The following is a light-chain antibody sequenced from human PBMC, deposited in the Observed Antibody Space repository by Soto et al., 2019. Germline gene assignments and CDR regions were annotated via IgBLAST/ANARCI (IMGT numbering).Light chain of an antibody. Sequence: IQMTQSPSSVSASVGDRVTITCRASQDISSLLAWYQHKPGKAPKLLIYAATTLQSGVPSRFSVSESGTEFTLPISSLQPDDFATYYCQQADTFPFTFGPGTKV. J-gene: IGKJ3*01. V-gene: IGKV1-12*01. CDR3: QQADTFPFT. CDR2: AAT. CDR1: QDISSL.